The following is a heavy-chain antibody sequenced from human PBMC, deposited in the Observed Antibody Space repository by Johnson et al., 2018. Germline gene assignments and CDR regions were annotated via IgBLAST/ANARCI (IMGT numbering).Heavy chain of an antibody. J-gene: IGHJ6*02. CDR2: ISHDGSNT. CDR3: ANGYSSSWCYYYGLDV. CDR1: GFTFSSHG. Sequence: QVQLVESGGGVVQPGKSLRLSCAASGFTFSSHGMHWVRQVPGKGLEWVAVISHDGSNTYHADSVKGRFTISRDNSKHTRYLQMNSPRVEDTAVYFCANGYSSSWCYYYGLDVWGQGTTVTVSS. D-gene: IGHD6-13*01. V-gene: IGHV3-30*18.